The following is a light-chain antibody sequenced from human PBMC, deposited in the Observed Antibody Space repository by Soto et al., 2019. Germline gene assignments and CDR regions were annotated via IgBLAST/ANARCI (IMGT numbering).Light chain of an antibody. CDR2: DAS. Sequence: EIVLTQSPGTLPLSPGERATLSCRASQSVSSSYLAWYQRKPGQAPRLLIYDASSRATGIPDRFSGSGSGTDFTLTISRLEPEDFAVYYCQDYGSSRTFGQGTKVEI. CDR1: QSVSSSY. J-gene: IGKJ1*01. V-gene: IGKV3-20*01. CDR3: QDYGSSRT.